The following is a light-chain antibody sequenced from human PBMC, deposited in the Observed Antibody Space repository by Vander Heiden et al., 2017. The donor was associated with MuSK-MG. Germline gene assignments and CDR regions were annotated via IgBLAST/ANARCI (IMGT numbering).Light chain of an antibody. CDR1: SSDVGAYNY. V-gene: IGLV2-14*01. CDR2: DVS. CDR3: SSYTTTSTEV. J-gene: IGLJ1*01. Sequence: QSALTPPAAVSGSPGPSITISCTGTSSDVGAYNYVSWYQQYPGKAPKLMIYDVSKRSSGVSNRFSGSKSGNTASLTISGLQAEDEADYYCSSYTTTSTEVFGTGTKVTVL.